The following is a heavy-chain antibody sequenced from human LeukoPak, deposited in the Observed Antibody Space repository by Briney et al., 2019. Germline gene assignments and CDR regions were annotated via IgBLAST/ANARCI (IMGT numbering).Heavy chain of an antibody. D-gene: IGHD5-18*01. V-gene: IGHV4-59*12. J-gene: IGHJ5*02. CDR3: ARGGYSFGYVGWFDP. CDR2: IYYSGST. CDR1: GGSISSYY. Sequence: SETLSLTCTVSGGSISSYYWSWIRQPPGKGLEWVGYIYYSGSTDYNSSLKSRVTISVDTSKTQFSLKLTSVTAEDTAVYYCARGGYSFGYVGWFDPWAQGTLVTVSS.